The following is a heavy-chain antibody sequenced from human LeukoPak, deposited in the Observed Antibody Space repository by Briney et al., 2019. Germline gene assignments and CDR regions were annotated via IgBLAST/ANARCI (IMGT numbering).Heavy chain of an antibody. D-gene: IGHD1-26*01. V-gene: IGHV3-30*02. Sequence: GGSLRLSCAASGFTFSSNGMHWVRQTPGKGLDWVAFTRYDESKTFYGDSVRGRFTISRDNSKNTPYLQMNSLTTDHSTVYYCAKARYSGSPALDFWGQGTLVTVSS. CDR3: AKARYSGSPALDF. CDR2: TRYDESKT. CDR1: GFTFSSNG. J-gene: IGHJ4*02.